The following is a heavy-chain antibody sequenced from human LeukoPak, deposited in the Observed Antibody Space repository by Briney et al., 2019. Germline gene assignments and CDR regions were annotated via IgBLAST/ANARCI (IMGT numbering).Heavy chain of an antibody. J-gene: IGHJ3*02. CDR2: ISPYNGNT. CDR1: GYTFTSYG. CDR3: AREPTYYYDSSGRDAFDI. D-gene: IGHD3-22*01. V-gene: IGHV1-18*01. Sequence: ASVKVSCKASGYTFTSYGISWVRQAPGQGLEWMGWISPYNGNTNYAQKLQGRVTMTTDTSTGTAYMELRSLRSDDTAVYYCAREPTYYYDSSGRDAFDIWGQGTMVTVSS.